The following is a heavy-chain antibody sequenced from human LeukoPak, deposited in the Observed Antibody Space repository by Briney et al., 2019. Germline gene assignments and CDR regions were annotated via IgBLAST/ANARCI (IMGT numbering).Heavy chain of an antibody. D-gene: IGHD1-1*01. CDR2: IMSNGRST. CDR1: GFTFSDYA. CDR3: VKAKYYSWSDGSSFDR. J-gene: IGHJ4*02. V-gene: IGHV3-64D*06. Sequence: GGSLRLSCSGSGFTFSDYAMFWVRQAPGKGLEYVSAIMSNGRSTYLADTVKDRFTISRDNSKNMLYLQMSSLRPEDTAVYYCVKAKYYSWSDGSSFDRWGQGTLVTVSS.